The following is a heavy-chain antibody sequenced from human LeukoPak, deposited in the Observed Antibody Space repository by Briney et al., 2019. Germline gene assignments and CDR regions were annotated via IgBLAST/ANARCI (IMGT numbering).Heavy chain of an antibody. D-gene: IGHD5-12*01. CDR1: GFTFDDYA. CDR3: AKGRSGYDYDAFDI. Sequence: GRSLRLSCAASGFTFDDYAMHWVRQAPGKGLEWVSGISWNSGSIGYADSVKGRFTISRDNAKNSLYLQMNSLRAEDTALYYCAKGRSGYDYDAFDIWGQGTMVTVSS. CDR2: ISWNSGSI. J-gene: IGHJ3*02. V-gene: IGHV3-9*01.